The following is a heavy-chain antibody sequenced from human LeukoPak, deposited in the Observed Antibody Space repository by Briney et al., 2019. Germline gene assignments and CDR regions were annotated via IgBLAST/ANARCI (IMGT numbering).Heavy chain of an antibody. J-gene: IGHJ4*02. CDR3: ARGGKMATRGFDY. D-gene: IGHD5-24*01. V-gene: IGHV4-31*03. CDR1: GGSIGSGGYY. CDR2: IYNSGTT. Sequence: SETLSLTCTVSGGSIGSGGYYWNWIRQHPGKGLEWIGYIYNSGTTHIRASLKSRVIISGDTSKNQLSLKLRSVTAADTAMFYCARGGKMATRGFDYWGQGILVTVSS.